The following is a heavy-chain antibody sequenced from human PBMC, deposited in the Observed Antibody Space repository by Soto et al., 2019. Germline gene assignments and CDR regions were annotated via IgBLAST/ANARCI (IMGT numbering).Heavy chain of an antibody. V-gene: IGHV4-59*01. CDR2: IYYSGST. Sequence: SETLSLTCTVSGGSISSYYWSWIRQPPGKGLEWIGYIYYSGSTNYNPSLKSRVTISVDTSKNQFSLKLSSVTAADTAVYYCASSGTIVGVVIMPFDYRAQRPLVTVSS. CDR3: ASSGTIVGVVIMPFDY. J-gene: IGHJ4*02. D-gene: IGHD3-3*01. CDR1: GGSISSYY.